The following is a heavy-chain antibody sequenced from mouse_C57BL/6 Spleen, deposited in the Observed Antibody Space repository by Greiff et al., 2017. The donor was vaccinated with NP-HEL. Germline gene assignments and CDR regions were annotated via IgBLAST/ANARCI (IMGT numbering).Heavy chain of an antibody. D-gene: IGHD1-1*01. CDR3: GRYNGSSFDY. Sequence: VQLQQPGPELVKPGASVKISCKASGYSFTDYHMNWVKPSHGKSLEWIGVINPNYGTTSYNEKFKGKATLTVDQSSSTAYLHLNSLTAEVSAVYYGGRYNGSSFDYWGQGTTLTVSA. CDR2: INPNYGTT. CDR1: GYSFTDYH. V-gene: IGHV1-39*01. J-gene: IGHJ2*01.